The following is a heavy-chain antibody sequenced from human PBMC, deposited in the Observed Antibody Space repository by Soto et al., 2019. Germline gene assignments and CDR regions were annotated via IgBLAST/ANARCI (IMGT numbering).Heavy chain of an antibody. CDR2: ISSSSSYI. Sequence: EVQLVESGGGLVKPGGSLRLSCAASGFTFSSYSMNWVRQAPGKGLEWVSSISSSSSYIYYADSVKGRFTISRDNAKNSLYLQMNSLRAEYTAGYYCETYGGDYFDDYWGQGTLVTVSS. CDR3: ETYGGDYFDDY. CDR1: GFTFSSYS. J-gene: IGHJ4*02. V-gene: IGHV3-21*01. D-gene: IGHD3-16*01.